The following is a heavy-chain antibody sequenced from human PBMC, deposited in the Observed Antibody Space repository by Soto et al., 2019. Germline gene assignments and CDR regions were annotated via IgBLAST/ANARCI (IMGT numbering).Heavy chain of an antibody. Sequence: WTWLHQPPGKGLEWIGEINHVGSTNYNPSLKSRVTISVDTSKNQFSLKLTSVTAADTAVYYCARLFRLGMNSWGQGTLVTVSS. CDR2: INHVGST. D-gene: IGHD7-27*01. CDR3: ARLFRLGMNS. J-gene: IGHJ4*02. V-gene: IGHV4-34*01.